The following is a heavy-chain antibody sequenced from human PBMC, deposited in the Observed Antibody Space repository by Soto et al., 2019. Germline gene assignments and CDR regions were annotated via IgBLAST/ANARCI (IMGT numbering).Heavy chain of an antibody. Sequence: PGESLKIYCKGSGYSFTSYWIGWVRQMPGKGLEWMGIIYPGDSDTRYSPSFQGQVTISADKSISTAYLQWRSLKASDTAMYYCAITLGQLVQDYYYGMDVWGQGTTVTVS. V-gene: IGHV5-51*01. J-gene: IGHJ6*02. CDR3: AITLGQLVQDYYYGMDV. CDR2: IYPGDSDT. D-gene: IGHD6-13*01. CDR1: GYSFTSYW.